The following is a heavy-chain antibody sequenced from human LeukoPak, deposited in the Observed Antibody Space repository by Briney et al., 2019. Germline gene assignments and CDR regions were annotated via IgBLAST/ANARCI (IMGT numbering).Heavy chain of an antibody. D-gene: IGHD3-10*01. V-gene: IGHV4-39*01. CDR1: GVSISSSSYY. Sequence: PSQTLSLTCTVSGVSISSSSYYWGWIRQPPGEGLEGIGRIYYSGSTYYNPSIKSPVSIYVETSKNQFSLKLSSGTAADTAVYYCARAITMVRGVIIRPYYFAYWGQGTLVTASS. J-gene: IGHJ4*02. CDR2: IYYSGST. CDR3: ARAITMVRGVIIRPYYFAY.